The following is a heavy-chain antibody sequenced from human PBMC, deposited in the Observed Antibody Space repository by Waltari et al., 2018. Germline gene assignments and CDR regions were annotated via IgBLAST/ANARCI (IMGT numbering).Heavy chain of an antibody. CDR3: VGHRFGSGSYFDY. V-gene: IGHV3-53*01. CDR1: GFIVSGNY. CDR2: IYSGGSS. Sequence: EVQVVESGGGLIQPGGSLRLSWAVSGFIVSGNYMSWVRQAPGKGLEWVSVIYSGGSSYYVDSVKGRFTISRDNSKNTIYLEMNSLRGEDTAVYFCVGHRFGSGSYFDYWGQGTPVTVSS. D-gene: IGHD3-10*01. J-gene: IGHJ4*02.